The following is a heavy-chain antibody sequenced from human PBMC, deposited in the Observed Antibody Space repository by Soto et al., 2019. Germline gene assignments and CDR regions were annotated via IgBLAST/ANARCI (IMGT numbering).Heavy chain of an antibody. CDR2: INHSGST. CDR1: GGSFSGYY. Sequence: QVQLQQWGAGLLKPSETLSLTCAVYGGSFSGYYWSWIRQPPGKGLEWIGEINHSGSTNYNPSLKRRVTISVDTSKNQFSLKLSSVPAADTAVYYCARTSSMVRGVIITAPNWFDPWGQGTLVTVSS. J-gene: IGHJ5*02. D-gene: IGHD3-10*01. CDR3: ARTSSMVRGVIITAPNWFDP. V-gene: IGHV4-34*01.